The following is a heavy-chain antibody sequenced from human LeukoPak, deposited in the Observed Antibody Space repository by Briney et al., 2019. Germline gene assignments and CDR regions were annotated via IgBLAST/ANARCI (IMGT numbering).Heavy chain of an antibody. V-gene: IGHV1-46*01. J-gene: IGHJ5*02. D-gene: IGHD6-6*01. CDR1: GYTFTRFH. Sequence: RASVTVSCKASGYTFTRFHIHWVRQAPGQGIEWMGIIHPSSGGATSAQKFQGRLTMTRDTSTSTVYMELSSLTSEDTAVYYCARDSDASSLADPWGQGTLVTVSS. CDR2: IHPSSGGA. CDR3: ARDSDASSLADP.